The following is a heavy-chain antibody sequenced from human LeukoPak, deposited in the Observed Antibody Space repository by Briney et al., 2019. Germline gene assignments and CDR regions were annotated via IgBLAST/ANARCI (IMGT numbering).Heavy chain of an antibody. CDR3: AGDGWHGLFTY. CDR1: GFIFNNYG. V-gene: IGHV3-30*19. Sequence: PGGSLRLSCAASGFIFNNYGMHWVRQAPGKGLEWVAVISYDGSNKYYADSVKGRFTMSRDNSKNTVSLQMNSLRVEDTAVYYCAGDGWHGLFTYWGQGTLVTVSS. CDR2: ISYDGSNK. D-gene: IGHD5-24*01. J-gene: IGHJ4*02.